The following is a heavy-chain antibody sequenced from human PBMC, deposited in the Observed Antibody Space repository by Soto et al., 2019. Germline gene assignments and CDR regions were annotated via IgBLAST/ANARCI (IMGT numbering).Heavy chain of an antibody. CDR2: INPNSGGT. V-gene: IGHV1-2*02. D-gene: IGHD1-26*01. J-gene: IGHJ4*01. Sequence: QVHLVQSGAEVKKSGASVKVSCEASGYSFTAYCVHWVRQAPGQGLEWMGWINPNSGGTNYAQRFQGRVAMTTDTSTNTAYMELNSLKSDDTAIYFCARSSGTYSDFDYWGQGTQVTVSS. CDR3: ARSSGTYSDFDY. CDR1: GYSFTAYC.